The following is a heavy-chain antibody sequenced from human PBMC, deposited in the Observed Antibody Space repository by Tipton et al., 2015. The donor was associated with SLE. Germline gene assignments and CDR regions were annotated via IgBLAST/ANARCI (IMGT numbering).Heavy chain of an antibody. CDR2: IRSKANSYAT. J-gene: IGHJ6*03. V-gene: IGHV3-73*01. CDR1: GFTFSSYW. Sequence: GSLRLSCAASGFTFSSYWMSWVRQASGKGLEWVGRIRSKANSYATAYAASVKGRFTISRDDPKNTAYLQMNSLKTEDMAVYYCTRHDPVNYYYYMDVWGKGTTVTVSS. CDR3: TRHDPVNYYYYMDV.